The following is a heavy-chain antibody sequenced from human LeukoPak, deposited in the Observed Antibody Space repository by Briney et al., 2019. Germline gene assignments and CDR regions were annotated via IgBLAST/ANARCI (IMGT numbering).Heavy chain of an antibody. V-gene: IGHV4-34*01. Sequence: SETLSLTCAVYGGSFSGYYWSWIRQPPGKGLEWIGEINHSGSTNYNPSLKSRVTISVDTSKNQFSLKLSSVTAADTAVYYCARGGLTFGGNWGQGTLVTVSS. CDR1: GGSFSGYY. J-gene: IGHJ4*02. CDR3: ARGGLTFGGN. CDR2: INHSGST. D-gene: IGHD1-14*01.